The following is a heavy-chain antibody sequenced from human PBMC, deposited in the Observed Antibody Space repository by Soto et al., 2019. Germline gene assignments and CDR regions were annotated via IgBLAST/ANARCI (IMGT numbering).Heavy chain of an antibody. CDR3: AKDAAGYSSGWYFWFDP. V-gene: IGHV3-23*01. CDR2: ISGSGGST. J-gene: IGHJ5*02. Sequence: EVQLLESGGGLVQPGGSLRLSCAASGFTFSSYAMSWVRQAPGKGLEWVSAISGSGGSTYYADSVKGRFTISRDNSKNTLYLQMNGLRAEDTAVYYCAKDAAGYSSGWYFWFDPWGQGTLVTVSS. CDR1: GFTFSSYA. D-gene: IGHD6-19*01.